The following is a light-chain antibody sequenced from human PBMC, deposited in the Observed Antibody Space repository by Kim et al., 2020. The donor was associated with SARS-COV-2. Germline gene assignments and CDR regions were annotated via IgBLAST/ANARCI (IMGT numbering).Light chain of an antibody. J-gene: IGLJ2*01. Sequence: NFMLTQPHSVSESPGKTVTISCTRSSGSIASNYVQWYQQRPGSAPTTVIYEDNQRPSGVPDRFSGSIDSSSNSASLTISGLKTEDEADYYCQSYDSRIALFGGGHQLTV. CDR2: EDN. CDR1: SGSIASNY. V-gene: IGLV6-57*03. CDR3: QSYDSRIAL.